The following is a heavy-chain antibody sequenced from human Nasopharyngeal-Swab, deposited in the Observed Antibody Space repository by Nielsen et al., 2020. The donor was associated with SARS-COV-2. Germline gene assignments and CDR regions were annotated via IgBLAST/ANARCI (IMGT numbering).Heavy chain of an antibody. CDR3: ARWRIAAAGNNWYDP. J-gene: IGHJ5*02. D-gene: IGHD6-13*01. CDR2: IYYSGSP. Sequence: WIRQPPGKGLEWIGSIYYSGSPYSTPSLKSRVTISVDTSKNQFSLQLSSVTAADTAVYYCARWRIAAAGNNWYDPWGQGTLVTVSS. V-gene: IGHV4-39*01.